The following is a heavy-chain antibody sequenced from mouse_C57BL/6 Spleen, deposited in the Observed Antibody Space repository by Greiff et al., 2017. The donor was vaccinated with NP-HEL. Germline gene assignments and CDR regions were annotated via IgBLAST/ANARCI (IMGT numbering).Heavy chain of an antibody. D-gene: IGHD1-1*01. J-gene: IGHJ4*01. CDR1: GFTFSDYG. CDR3: AGRGTVVASYYAMDY. CDR2: ISSGSSTI. Sequence: DVKLVESGGGLVKPGGSLKLSCAASGFTFSDYGMHWVRQAPEKGLEWVAYISSGSSTIYYADTVKGRFTFTRDNAKNTLFLQMTSLRSEDTAMYYCAGRGTVVASYYAMDYWGQGTSVTVSS. V-gene: IGHV5-17*01.